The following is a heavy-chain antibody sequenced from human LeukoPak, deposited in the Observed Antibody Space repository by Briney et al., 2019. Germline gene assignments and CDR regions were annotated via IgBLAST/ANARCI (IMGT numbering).Heavy chain of an antibody. CDR1: GGSISSSSYY. D-gene: IGHD4-23*01. Sequence: SETLSLTCTVSGGSISSSSYYWGWLRQPPGKGLEWIGSLDYSGTTYYNPSLKSRVTISVETSKNQLSLNLTSVTAADTAIYYCARESTVVNRGIDYWGQGTLVTVSS. CDR3: ARESTVVNRGIDY. J-gene: IGHJ4*02. CDR2: LDYSGTT. V-gene: IGHV4-39*07.